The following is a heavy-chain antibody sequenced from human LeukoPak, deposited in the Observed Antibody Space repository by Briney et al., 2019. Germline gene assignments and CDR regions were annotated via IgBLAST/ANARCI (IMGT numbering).Heavy chain of an antibody. V-gene: IGHV3-49*04. CDR3: TRAGYSYGYVFIGGSWSFDY. D-gene: IGHD5-18*01. J-gene: IGHJ4*02. CDR2: IRSKAYGGTT. Sequence: GGSLRLSCTASGFTFGDYAMSWVRQAPGKGLEWVGFIRSKAYGGTTEYAASVKGRFTISRDDSKSIAYLQMNSLKTEDTAVYYCTRAGYSYGYVFIGGSWSFDYWGQGTLATVSS. CDR1: GFTFGDYA.